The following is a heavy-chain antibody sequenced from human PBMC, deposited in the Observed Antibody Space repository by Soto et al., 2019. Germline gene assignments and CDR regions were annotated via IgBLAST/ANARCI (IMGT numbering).Heavy chain of an antibody. V-gene: IGHV3-48*02. J-gene: IGHJ1*01. CDR3: ARDQLSSSYSCDGIQY. CDR1: GFTFSSYT. CDR2: ISSSSSST. Sequence: GGSLRLSCAASGFTFSSYTMNWVRQAPGKGLEWVSYISSSSSSTYYADSVKGRFTISRDNAKNTLYLQMNSLRDEDTAVYYCARDQLSSSYSCDGIQYWGQGTLVTVSS. D-gene: IGHD4-4*01.